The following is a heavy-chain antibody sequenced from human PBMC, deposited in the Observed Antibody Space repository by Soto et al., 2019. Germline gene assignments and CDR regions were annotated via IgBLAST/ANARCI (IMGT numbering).Heavy chain of an antibody. Sequence: QITLKESGPKLVKPTQTLTLTCIFSVFSLSTTAEGVGWIRQPPGKALEWIALIYWDDDERYSPYLKSRLTITKDTPKSQVVITMTNVDPVDTATYYCAHGSCSSAYCYTHTYLDYWGQEILVTVSS. J-gene: IGHJ4*02. D-gene: IGHD2-2*02. CDR3: AHGSCSSAYCYTHTYLDY. V-gene: IGHV2-5*02. CDR1: VFSLSTTAEG. CDR2: IYWDDDE.